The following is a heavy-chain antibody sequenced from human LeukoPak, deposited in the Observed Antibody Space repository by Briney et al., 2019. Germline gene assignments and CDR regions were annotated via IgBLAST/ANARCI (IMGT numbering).Heavy chain of an antibody. CDR3: ATYAGYYDSSGSLKFYFNY. D-gene: IGHD3-22*01. Sequence: PGGSLRLSCAASGLTFSSHWMHWVRQAPGKGLEWVGHIKSKGSGGTADYAAPVKGRFTISRDDSKNTQHLQMNSLKTEDTAVYYCATYAGYYDSSGSLKFYFNYWGQGTLVTVSS. CDR2: IKSKGSGGTA. J-gene: IGHJ4*02. V-gene: IGHV3-15*01. CDR1: GLTFSSHW.